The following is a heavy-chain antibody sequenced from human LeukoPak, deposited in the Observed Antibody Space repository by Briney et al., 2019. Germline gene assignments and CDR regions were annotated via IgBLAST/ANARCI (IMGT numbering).Heavy chain of an antibody. CDR2: IIPILGTA. D-gene: IGHD3-10*01. CDR1: GGTFSSYA. V-gene: IGHV1-69*04. CDR3: ARDYYGSGSYPSPPSSHL. Sequence: SVRVSRKASGGTFSSYAISWVRQAPGQGLEWMGRIIPILGTANYAQKFQGRVTITADKSTSTAYMELSSLRSEDTAVYYCARDYYGSGSYPSPPSSHLWGRGTLVTVSS. J-gene: IGHJ2*01.